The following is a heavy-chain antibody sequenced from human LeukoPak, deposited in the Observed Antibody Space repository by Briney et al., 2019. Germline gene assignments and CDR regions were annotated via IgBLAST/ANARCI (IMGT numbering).Heavy chain of an antibody. CDR2: INHSGYT. V-gene: IGHV4-34*01. D-gene: IGHD1-14*01. J-gene: IGHJ4*02. CDR3: TRMTTGHDY. Sequence: SETLSLTCAVSGVSFNDYYWSWVRQSPGKGLEWIGEINHSGYTNDSPSLESRVTISIDTSRKQFSLNLRSVTVADTAVYYCTRMTTGHDYWGQGTLVTVSS. CDR1: GVSFNDYY.